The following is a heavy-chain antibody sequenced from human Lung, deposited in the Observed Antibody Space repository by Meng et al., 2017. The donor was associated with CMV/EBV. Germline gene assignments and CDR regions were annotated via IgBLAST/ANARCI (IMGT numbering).Heavy chain of an antibody. CDR1: GFTFSSYA. CDR3: AKDRPMYYDFWSGLDY. D-gene: IGHD3-3*01. J-gene: IGHJ4*02. V-gene: IGHV3-23*01. Sequence: ESXKISXAASGFTFSSYAMSWVRQAPGKGLEWVSAISGSGGSTYYADSVKGRFTISRDNSKNTLYLQMNSLRAEDTAVYYCAKDRPMYYDFWSGLDYWGQGTLVTVSS. CDR2: ISGSGGST.